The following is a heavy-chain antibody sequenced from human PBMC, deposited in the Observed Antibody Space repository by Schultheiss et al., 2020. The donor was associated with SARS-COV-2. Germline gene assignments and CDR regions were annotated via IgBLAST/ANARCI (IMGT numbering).Heavy chain of an antibody. D-gene: IGHD6-19*01. J-gene: IGHJ6*02. V-gene: IGHV3-48*01. CDR2: ISSSGSTI. Sequence: GESLKISCAASGFSFSTYNMNWVRQAPGKGLEWVSYISSSGSTIYYADSVKGRFTISRDNSKNTLYLQMNSLRAEDTAVYYCARKRSSGPKQRNNYGMDVWGQGTTVTVSS. CDR1: GFSFSTYN. CDR3: ARKRSSGPKQRNNYGMDV.